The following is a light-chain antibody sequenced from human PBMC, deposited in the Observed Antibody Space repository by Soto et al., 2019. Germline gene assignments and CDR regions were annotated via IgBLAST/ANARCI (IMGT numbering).Light chain of an antibody. CDR1: QDIGTY. CDR2: DAS. V-gene: IGKV1-8*01. CDR3: QQFYNYPRT. Sequence: IQMTQSPSTLSASTGDRVSITCRATQDIGTYLAWYQQIPGKAPKLLIYDASTLQTGVPSRFSGSGSGTDFTLTISYLQSEDFGTYYCQQFYNYPRTFGQGTKVDIK. J-gene: IGKJ1*01.